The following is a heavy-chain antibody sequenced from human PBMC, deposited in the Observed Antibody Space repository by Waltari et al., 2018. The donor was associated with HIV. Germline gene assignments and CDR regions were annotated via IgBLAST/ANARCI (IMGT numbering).Heavy chain of an antibody. J-gene: IGHJ6*02. CDR2: INHSGST. D-gene: IGHD2-15*01. CDR3: ARGSYCSGGSCYSDYYYGMDV. CDR1: GGSFSGYY. Sequence: QVQLQQWGAGLLKPSETLSLTCAVYGGSFSGYYWSWSLQSQGKGGEWIGEINHSGSTNDNPSLKSRVTISVDTSKNQFSLKLSSVTAADTAMYYCARGSYCSGGSCYSDYYYGMDVWGQGTTVTVSS. V-gene: IGHV4-34*01.